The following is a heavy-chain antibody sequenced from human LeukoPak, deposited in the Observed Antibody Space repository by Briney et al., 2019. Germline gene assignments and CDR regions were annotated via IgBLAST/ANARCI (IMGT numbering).Heavy chain of an antibody. CDR1: GFTFSSFT. Sequence: GGSLRLSCAASGFTFSSFTMHWFRQAPGKGLEWVAVISYDGSKKYYADSVKGRFTISRDNSKNTLYLQMNNVRAEDTAVYYCARVTSDEWLGELFFWGQGTMVTVSS. J-gene: IGHJ3*01. V-gene: IGHV3-30*04. CDR2: ISYDGSKK. D-gene: IGHD3-10*01. CDR3: ARVTSDEWLGELFF.